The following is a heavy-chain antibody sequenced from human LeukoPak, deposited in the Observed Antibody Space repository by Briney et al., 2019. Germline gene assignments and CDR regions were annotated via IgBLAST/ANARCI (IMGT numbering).Heavy chain of an antibody. CDR1: GYTFTGYY. CDR3: AREGEPGVGDYLANYFDY. CDR2: INPNSGGT. J-gene: IGHJ4*02. V-gene: IGHV1-2*02. D-gene: IGHD4-17*01. Sequence: ASVKVSCKASGYTFTGYYMHWVRQAPGQGLEWMGWINPNSGGTNYAQKFQGRVTMTRDTSISTAYMELSRLRSDDTAVYYCAREGEPGVGDYLANYFDYWGQGTLVTVSS.